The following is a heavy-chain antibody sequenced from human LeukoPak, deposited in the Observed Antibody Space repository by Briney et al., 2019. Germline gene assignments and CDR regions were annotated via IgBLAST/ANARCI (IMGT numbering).Heavy chain of an antibody. CDR3: VGGMGNY. CDR2: INTDGKII. V-gene: IGHV3-74*03. Sequence: GGSLGLSCAASGFTFTTYWMHWVRQAPGKGLVWVSRINTDGKIITYADSVKGRFTISRDNAKNTEYLQMKGLRVEDTAVYYCVGGMGNYWGQGTLVTVSS. J-gene: IGHJ4*02. D-gene: IGHD7-27*01. CDR1: GFTFTTYW.